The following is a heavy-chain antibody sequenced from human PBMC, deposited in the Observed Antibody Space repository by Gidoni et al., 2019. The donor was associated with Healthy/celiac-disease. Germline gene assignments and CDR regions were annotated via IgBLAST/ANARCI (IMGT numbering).Heavy chain of an antibody. V-gene: IGHV5-10-1*03. CDR2: IDPSDSYT. D-gene: IGHD2-15*01. Sequence: EVQLVQSGAEVKKPGESLMISCKGSGSRFTSYWISWVRQMPGKGLEWMGRIDPSDSYTNYSPSCQGHVTISADKSISTAYLQWSSLKASDTAMYYCARRIGTYCSGGSCYSEDYWGQGTLVTVSS. CDR1: GSRFTSYW. CDR3: ARRIGTYCSGGSCYSEDY. J-gene: IGHJ4*02.